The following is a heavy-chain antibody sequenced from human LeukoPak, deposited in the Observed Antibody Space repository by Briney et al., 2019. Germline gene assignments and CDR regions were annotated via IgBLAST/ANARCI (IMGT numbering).Heavy chain of an antibody. Sequence: ASVKVSCKASGYSFTTYYIHWVRQAPGQGLEWMGLIKPSGGTTIYAQNFQGRVTMTRDTSTSTVYMELSSLRSEDTAVYYCAREYSGTAPDYWGQGTLVTVSP. CDR2: IKPSGGTT. V-gene: IGHV1-46*01. CDR1: GYSFTTYY. D-gene: IGHD3-10*01. CDR3: AREYSGTAPDY. J-gene: IGHJ4*02.